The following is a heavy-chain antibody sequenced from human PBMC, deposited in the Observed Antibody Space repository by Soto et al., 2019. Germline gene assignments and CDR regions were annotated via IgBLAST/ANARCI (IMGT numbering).Heavy chain of an antibody. V-gene: IGHV4-61*08. CDR3: ARAGLYDSSGTFDY. CDR2: IYYSGST. Sequence: SETLSLTCTVSGGSISIGDYYWSWIRQPPGKGLEWIGYIYYSGSTNYNPSLKSRVTISVDTSKNQFSLKLSSVTAADTAVYYCARAGLYDSSGTFDYWGQGTLVTVSS. D-gene: IGHD3-22*01. CDR1: GGSISIGDYY. J-gene: IGHJ4*02.